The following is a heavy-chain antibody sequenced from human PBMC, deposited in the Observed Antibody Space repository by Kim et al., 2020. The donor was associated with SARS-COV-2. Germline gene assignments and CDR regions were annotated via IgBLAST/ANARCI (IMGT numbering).Heavy chain of an antibody. V-gene: IGHV4-39*01. CDR1: GGSISSSSYY. CDR2: IYYSGST. Sequence: SETLSLTCTVSGGSISSSSYYWGWIRQPPGKGLEWIGSIYYSGSTYYNPSLKSRVTISVDTSKNQFSLKLSSVTAADTAVYYCARGWLRWFDPWGQGTL. J-gene: IGHJ5*02. D-gene: IGHD2-15*01. CDR3: ARGWLRWFDP.